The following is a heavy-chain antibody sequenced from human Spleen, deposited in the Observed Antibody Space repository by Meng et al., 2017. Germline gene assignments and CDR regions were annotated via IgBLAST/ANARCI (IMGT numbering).Heavy chain of an antibody. CDR3: ARADSGTYPYNYYYGMDV. CDR2: IKEDGSAK. CDR1: GFTFSSYW. J-gene: IGHJ6*02. D-gene: IGHD1-26*01. V-gene: IGHV3-7*01. Sequence: GSLKISCAASGFTFSSYWMSWVRQAPGKGLEWVANIKEDGSAKYYVDSVKGRFTISRDNAKNSLYLQMNSLRVEDTAVYYCARADSGTYPYNYYYGMDVWGQGTTVTVSS.